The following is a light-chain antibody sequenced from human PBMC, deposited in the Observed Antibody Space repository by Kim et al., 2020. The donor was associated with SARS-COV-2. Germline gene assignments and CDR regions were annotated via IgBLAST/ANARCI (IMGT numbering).Light chain of an antibody. CDR1: HKVGSS. Sequence: PGERSTRSCRASHKVGSSLAWYQQTPGQAPRLLIYDAAMRAAGIPDRFSGSGSGTDFTLTIGSLAPEDVAIYYCQQRGIWPPALTFAGGTRVDTK. V-gene: IGKV3-11*01. CDR3: QQRGIWPPALT. J-gene: IGKJ4*01. CDR2: DAA.